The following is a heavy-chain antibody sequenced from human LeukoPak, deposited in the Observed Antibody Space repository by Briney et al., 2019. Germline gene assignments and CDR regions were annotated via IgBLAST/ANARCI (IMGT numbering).Heavy chain of an antibody. CDR3: ARERGVSHPFDY. J-gene: IGHJ4*02. CDR2: ISSSSSYI. D-gene: IGHD2-21*01. CDR1: GFTFSSYT. V-gene: IGHV3-21*01. Sequence: GGSLRLSCAASGFTFSSYTMNWVRQAPGKGLEWVSSISSSSSYIYYADSVKGRFTIYRDNAKNSLYVQMNSLRAEDTSVYYCARERGVSHPFDYWGQGTLVTVSS.